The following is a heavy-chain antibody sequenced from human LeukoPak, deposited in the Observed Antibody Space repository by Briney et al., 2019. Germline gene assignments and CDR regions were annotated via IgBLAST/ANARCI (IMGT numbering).Heavy chain of an antibody. CDR1: GGSISSYY. Sequence: ETLSLTCTVSGGSISSYYWSWVRQAPGKGLEWVSVVYSGGSTYYADSVKGRFTISRDNSKNTLYLQMSSLRAEDTAVYYCARHFGVISKGVYYYYYGLDVWGQGTTVTVSS. D-gene: IGHD3-3*01. CDR3: ARHFGVISKGVYYYYYGLDV. CDR2: VYSGGST. J-gene: IGHJ6*02. V-gene: IGHV3-66*04.